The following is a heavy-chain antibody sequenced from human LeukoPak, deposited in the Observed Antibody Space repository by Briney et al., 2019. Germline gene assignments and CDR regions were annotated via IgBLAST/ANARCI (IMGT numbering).Heavy chain of an antibody. CDR1: GYTFTSYG. CDR2: ISAYNGNT. V-gene: IGHV1-18*01. D-gene: IGHD3-10*01. J-gene: IGHJ6*03. CDR3: AGGAHMVRGIITNFYYYMDV. Sequence: ASVKVSCKASGYTFTSYGISWVRQAPGQGLEWMGWISAYNGNTNYVQQLQGRVTMTTDTSTSTAYMELRSLRSDDTAVYYCAGGAHMVRGIITNFYYYMDVWGKGTTVTVSS.